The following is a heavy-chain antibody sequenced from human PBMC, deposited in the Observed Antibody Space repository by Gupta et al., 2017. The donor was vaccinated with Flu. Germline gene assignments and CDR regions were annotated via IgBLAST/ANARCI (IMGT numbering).Heavy chain of an antibody. J-gene: IGHJ4*02. Sequence: QVQLQQWGAGLLKPSETLSLTCAVYGGSFSGYYWSWIRQPPGKGLEWIGEINHSGSTNYNPSLKSRVTISVDTSKNQFSLKLSSVTAADTAVYYCARGRGTDDCSGGSCYSGVWYFDYWGQGTLVTVSS. CDR2: INHSGST. D-gene: IGHD2-15*01. V-gene: IGHV4-34*01. CDR3: ARGRGTDDCSGGSCYSGVWYFDY. CDR1: GGSFSGYY.